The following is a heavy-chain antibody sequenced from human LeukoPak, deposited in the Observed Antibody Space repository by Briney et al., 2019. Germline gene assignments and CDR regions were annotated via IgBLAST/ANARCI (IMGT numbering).Heavy chain of an antibody. CDR2: IYYSGST. D-gene: IGHD3-10*01. V-gene: IGHV4-59*01. CDR3: ASDYGSGSYRFDF. J-gene: IGHJ4*02. Sequence: SETLSLTCTVSGGSISSYYWSWIRQPPGKGLEWIGYIYYSGSTDYNPSLESRVTISLDTSKNQFSLKLSSVTAADTAVYYCASDYGSGSYRFDFWGQGTLVSVSS. CDR1: GGSISSYY.